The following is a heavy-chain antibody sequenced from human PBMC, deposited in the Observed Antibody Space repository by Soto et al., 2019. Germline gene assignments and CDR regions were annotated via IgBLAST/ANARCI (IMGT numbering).Heavy chain of an antibody. V-gene: IGHV1-69*01. J-gene: IGHJ6*02. CDR1: GGTFSSYA. CDR3: ASKAYYGSGISHGMDV. D-gene: IGHD3-10*01. CDR2: IIPIFGTA. Sequence: QVPLVQSGAEVKKPGSSVKVSCKASGGTFSSYAISWVRQAPGQGLEWMGGIIPIFGTANYAQKFQGRVTITADESTSTAYMELSSLRSEDTAVYYCASKAYYGSGISHGMDVWGQGTTVTVSS.